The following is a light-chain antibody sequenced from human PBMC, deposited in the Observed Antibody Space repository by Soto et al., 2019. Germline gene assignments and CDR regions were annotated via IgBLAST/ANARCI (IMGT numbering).Light chain of an antibody. V-gene: IGKV1-39*01. CDR2: AAS. J-gene: IGKJ2*01. CDR3: QKSSSIPYT. Sequence: DVQMTQSPSSLSASVGDRVTITCRASQTISNYLNWYQQNPGKAPKLLIYAASNLQNGVPSRFSGSGSGTHFTLTISSLQPEDFATYYCQKSSSIPYTFGQGTKLEIK. CDR1: QTISNY.